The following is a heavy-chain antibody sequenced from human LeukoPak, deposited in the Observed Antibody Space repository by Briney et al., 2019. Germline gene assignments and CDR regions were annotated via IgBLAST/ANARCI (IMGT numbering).Heavy chain of an antibody. CDR3: ARGNIRKKEYYYDSCGLFYYYYYYMDV. CDR2: IITMFGTA. D-gene: IGHD3-22*01. V-gene: IGHV1-69*01. Sequence: ASVKVSCKASGGTFSRYAISWVRQAPGQGLVWMGGIITMFGTANYAQKFQGRVTITADESTSTAYMELSSLRSEDTAVYYCARGNIRKKEYYYDSCGLFYYYYYYMDVWGKGTTVTVSS. J-gene: IGHJ6*03. CDR1: GGTFSRYA.